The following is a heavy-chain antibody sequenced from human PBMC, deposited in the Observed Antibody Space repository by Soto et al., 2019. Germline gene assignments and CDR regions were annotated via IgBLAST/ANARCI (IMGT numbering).Heavy chain of an antibody. V-gene: IGHV1-3*01. Sequence: QVQVVQSGAEVKKPGASVKVSCKASGYSFSTYSMHWVHQAPGQGLEWMGWINGANGNTRYSQEFKDSVSISRDTPASTGYMELSILRSEDTAVYYCARGKGMEVNYYYHGMDVWGPGTTGIVSS. CDR1: GYSFSTYS. CDR2: INGANGNT. J-gene: IGHJ6*02. D-gene: IGHD1-1*01. CDR3: ARGKGMEVNYYYHGMDV.